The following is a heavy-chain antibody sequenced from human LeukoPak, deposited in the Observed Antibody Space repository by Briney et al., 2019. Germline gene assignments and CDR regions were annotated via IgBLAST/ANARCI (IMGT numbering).Heavy chain of an antibody. CDR3: AREEYCSSTSSYGGSIWIYP. Sequence: GGTLRLSCAASGFTFSSYSMNWVRQAPGKGLEWVSSISSSSSYIYYADSVKGRFTISRDNAKNSLYLQMNSLRAEDTSVYYCAREEYCSSTSSYGGSIWIYPWDQGTLVTVSS. J-gene: IGHJ5*02. D-gene: IGHD2-2*01. CDR2: ISSSSSYI. V-gene: IGHV3-21*01. CDR1: GFTFSSYS.